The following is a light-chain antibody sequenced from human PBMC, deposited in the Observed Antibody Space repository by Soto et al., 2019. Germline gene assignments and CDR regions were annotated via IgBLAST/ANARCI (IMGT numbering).Light chain of an antibody. CDR1: QSINSW. CDR2: DAS. Sequence: DIQMTQSPSTLSASVGDRVTITCRASQSINSWLAWYQQKPGKAPNLLIYDASNLKSGVPSRFSGSGSGTEFTLTITSLQPDDFANYYCQQYPALWTFGQGTKVDIK. V-gene: IGKV1-5*01. CDR3: QQYPALWT. J-gene: IGKJ1*01.